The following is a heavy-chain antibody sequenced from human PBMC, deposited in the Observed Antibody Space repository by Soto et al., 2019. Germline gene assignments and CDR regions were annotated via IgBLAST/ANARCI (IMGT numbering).Heavy chain of an antibody. Sequence: PGGSLRLSCAASGFTFSSYAMSWVRQAPGKGLEWVSAISGSGGSTYYADSVKGRFTISRDNSKNTLYLQMNSLRAEDTAVYYCAKDHPGIAAAADYFDYWGQGTLVTVSS. D-gene: IGHD6-13*01. J-gene: IGHJ4*02. CDR3: AKDHPGIAAAADYFDY. CDR2: ISGSGGST. CDR1: GFTFSSYA. V-gene: IGHV3-23*01.